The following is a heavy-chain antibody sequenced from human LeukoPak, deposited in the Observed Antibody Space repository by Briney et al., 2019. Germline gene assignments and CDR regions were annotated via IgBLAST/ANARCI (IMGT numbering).Heavy chain of an antibody. CDR2: INGRGDST. J-gene: IGHJ6*02. V-gene: IGHV3-23*01. D-gene: IGHD3-22*01. CDR3: ARVTDSSGYRPYYYGMDV. Sequence: GGSLRLSCAASGFSFSSYAMSWVRQAPGKGLEWVSGINGRGDSTVYADSVKGRFTISRDNSKNTLYLQMNSLRAEDTAVYYCARVTDSSGYRPYYYGMDVWGQGTTVTVSS. CDR1: GFSFSSYA.